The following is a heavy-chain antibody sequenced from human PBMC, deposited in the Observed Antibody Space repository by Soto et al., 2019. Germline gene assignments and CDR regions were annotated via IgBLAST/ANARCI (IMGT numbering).Heavy chain of an antibody. CDR2: ISSSGSTI. CDR1: GFTFSSYE. J-gene: IGHJ6*02. V-gene: IGHV3-48*03. CDR3: ARDRPTVVTSYWPGYYYYYGMDV. Sequence: EVQLVESGGGLVQPGGSLRLSCAASGFTFSSYEMNWVRQAPGKGLEWVSYISSSGSTIYYADSVKGRFTISRDNAKNSLYLQMNSLRAEDTAVYYCARDRPTVVTSYWPGYYYYYGMDVWGQGTTVTVSS. D-gene: IGHD4-17*01.